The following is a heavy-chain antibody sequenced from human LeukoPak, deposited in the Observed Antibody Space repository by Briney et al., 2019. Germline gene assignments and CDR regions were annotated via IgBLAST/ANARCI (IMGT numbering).Heavy chain of an antibody. CDR3: ARGVMEGWYYFDY. CDR1: GYTFTSYG. D-gene: IGHD6-19*01. CDR2: IIPIFGTA. V-gene: IGHV1-69*13. Sequence: ASVKVSCKASGYTFTSYGISWVRQAPGQGLEWMGGIIPIFGTANYAQKFQGRVTITADESTSTAYMELSSLRSEDTAVYYCARGVMEGWYYFDYWGQGTLVTVSS. J-gene: IGHJ4*02.